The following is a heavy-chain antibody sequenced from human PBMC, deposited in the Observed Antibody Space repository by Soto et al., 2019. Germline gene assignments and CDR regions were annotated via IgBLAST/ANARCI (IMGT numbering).Heavy chain of an antibody. CDR2: IYHSGST. V-gene: IGHV4-4*02. CDR1: GASISSTTSGNC. Sequence: QVQLQESGPGLVRPSGTLSLTCAVSGASISSTTSGNCWSWVRQPPGKGLEWIGEIYHSGSTNYNPSRKSRVTMSVDKSKNQFSLKLSSVTAADTAVYYCARMVGATLVDFWGQGTLVTVSS. D-gene: IGHD1-26*01. CDR3: ARMVGATLVDF. J-gene: IGHJ4*02.